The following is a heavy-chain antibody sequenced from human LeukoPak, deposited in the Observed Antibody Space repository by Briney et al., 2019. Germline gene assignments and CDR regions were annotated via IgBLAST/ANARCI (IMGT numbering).Heavy chain of an antibody. D-gene: IGHD6-25*01. V-gene: IGHV1-69*05. CDR2: CVPFFGTA. CDR1: GDSISPYV. Sequence: GASVKVSCKAPGDSISPYVISWVRQAPGLGLEWMGGCVPFFGTAHYAPKFQGRVTLTRDDSTSSAYMELNSLRYDDTAVYFCSTNGGPYFNSWGQGTQVTVSS. CDR3: STNGGPYFNS. J-gene: IGHJ4*02.